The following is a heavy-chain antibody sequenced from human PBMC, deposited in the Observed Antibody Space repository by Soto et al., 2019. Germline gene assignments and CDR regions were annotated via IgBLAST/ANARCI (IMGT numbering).Heavy chain of an antibody. V-gene: IGHV3-74*01. J-gene: IGHJ4*02. CDR3: ARAGAYRFDY. D-gene: IGHD3-10*01. Sequence: EVQLVESGGGLAQPGGSRGLSCAASGFTLSSHWVHWVRQAPGKGLVWVSRIDPDGRTTNYADSVMGRFTTFRDNAKNIVYLQINSLGVDDTAVYFCARAGAYRFDYWGQGTLVTVSS. CDR1: GFTLSSHW. CDR2: IDPDGRTT.